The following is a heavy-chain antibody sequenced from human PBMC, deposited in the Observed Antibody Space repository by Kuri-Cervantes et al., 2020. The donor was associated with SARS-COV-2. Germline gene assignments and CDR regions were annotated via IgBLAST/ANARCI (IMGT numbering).Heavy chain of an antibody. J-gene: IGHJ4*02. CDR2: IYYSGST. CDR3: AREGGYGDPAEIDY. CDR1: GGSISSYY. D-gene: IGHD4-17*01. Sequence: SETLSLTCTVSGGSISSYYWSWIRQPPGKGLEWIGYIYYSGSTNYNPSLKSRVTMSVDTSKNQFSLKLSSVTAADTAVYYCAREGGYGDPAEIDYWGQGTLVTVSS. V-gene: IGHV4-59*12.